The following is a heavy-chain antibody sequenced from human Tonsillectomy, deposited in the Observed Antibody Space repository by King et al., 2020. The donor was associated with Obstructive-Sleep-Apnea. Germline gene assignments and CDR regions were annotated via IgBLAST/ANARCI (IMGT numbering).Heavy chain of an antibody. V-gene: IGHV4-59*01. CDR2: IYYSGST. D-gene: IGHD2-15*01. J-gene: IGHJ2*01. Sequence: QLQESGPGLVKPSETLSLTCTVSGGSISSYYWSWIRQPPGKGLEWIGYIYYSGSTNYNPPLKSRVTISVDTSKNQFSLKLSSVTAADTAVYYCARVRCSGGSCYSGWYFDLWGRGTLVTVSS. CDR1: GGSISSYY. CDR3: ARVRCSGGSCYSGWYFDL.